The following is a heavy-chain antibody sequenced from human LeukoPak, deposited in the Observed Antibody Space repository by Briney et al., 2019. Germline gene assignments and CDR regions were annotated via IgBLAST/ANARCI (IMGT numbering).Heavy chain of an antibody. D-gene: IGHD4-17*01. Sequence: GRSLRLSCAASGFTFSDYYMSWIRQAPGKGLEWVSYISSSGSTIYYADSVKGRFTISRDNAKNSLYLQMNSLRAEDTALYYCAKDKVYGDYQGYFDYWGQGTLVTVSS. V-gene: IGHV3-11*01. CDR3: AKDKVYGDYQGYFDY. J-gene: IGHJ4*02. CDR1: GFTFSDYY. CDR2: ISSSGSTI.